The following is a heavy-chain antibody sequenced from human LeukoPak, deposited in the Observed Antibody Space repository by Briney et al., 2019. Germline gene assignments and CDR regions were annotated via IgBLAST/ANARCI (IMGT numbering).Heavy chain of an antibody. CDR1: GFTFSSYA. D-gene: IGHD2-21*02. CDR2: ISGSGGST. V-gene: IGHV3-23*01. J-gene: IGHJ4*02. Sequence: GGSLRLSCAASGFTFSSYAMSWVRQAPGKGLEWVSAISGSGGSTYCADSVKGRFTISGDNSKNTLYLQMNSLRAEDTAVYYCAKDKVVVVTAIPSYWGQGTLVTVSS. CDR3: AKDKVVVVTAIPSY.